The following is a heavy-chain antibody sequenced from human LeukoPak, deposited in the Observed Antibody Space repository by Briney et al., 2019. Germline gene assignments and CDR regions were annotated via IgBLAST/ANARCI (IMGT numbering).Heavy chain of an antibody. CDR2: ITTCGSTI. CDR1: GFTFSDYY. CDR3: ARSNSYGYVRTMDV. V-gene: IGHV3-11*01. J-gene: IGHJ6*02. Sequence: GGSLRLSCVASGFTFSDYYMNWIRQAPGKGLEWVSYITTCGSTIYYIDSVKGRFTISRDNAKNSLYLQMNSLRAEDTAVYYCARSNSYGYVRTMDVWGQGTTVTVSS. D-gene: IGHD5-18*01.